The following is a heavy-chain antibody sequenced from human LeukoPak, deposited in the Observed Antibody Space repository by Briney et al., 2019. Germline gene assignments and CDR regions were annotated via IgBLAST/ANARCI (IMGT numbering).Heavy chain of an antibody. J-gene: IGHJ3*02. CDR2: ISAYNGNT. CDR3: AKDIRTYCSSTSCFDAFDI. CDR1: GYTFTSYG. Sequence: ASVKVSCKASGYTFTSYGISWVRQAPGQGLEWMGWISAYNGNTNYAQKLQGRVTMTTDTSTSTAYMELRSLRSDDTALYYCAKDIRTYCSSTSCFDAFDIWGQGTMVTVSS. D-gene: IGHD2-2*01. V-gene: IGHV1-18*01.